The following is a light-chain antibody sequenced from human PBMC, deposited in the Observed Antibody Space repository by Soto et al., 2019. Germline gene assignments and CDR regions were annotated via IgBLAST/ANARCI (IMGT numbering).Light chain of an antibody. Sequence: IQLTHSPSSLSASVLYIVIITFRASQGIHTALAGYQQKPGNAPMLLIYDATVLQGGVPSRFSGTGSATEFILTISSLQPEDFATYYCQQVNSYPLTFGGGTKVDIK. V-gene: IGKV1-13*02. CDR3: QQVNSYPLT. CDR1: QGIHTA. CDR2: DAT. J-gene: IGKJ4*01.